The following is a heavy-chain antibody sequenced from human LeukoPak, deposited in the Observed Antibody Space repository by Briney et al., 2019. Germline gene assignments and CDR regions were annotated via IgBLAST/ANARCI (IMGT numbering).Heavy chain of an antibody. Sequence: APVKVSCKASGYTFTGYYMHWVRQAPGQGLEWMGWINPNSGGTNYAQKFQGRVTMTRDTSISTAYMELSRLRSDDTAVYYCARDCSSTSCYHPPFDYWGQGTLVTVSS. V-gene: IGHV1-2*02. CDR1: GYTFTGYY. CDR2: INPNSGGT. J-gene: IGHJ4*02. CDR3: ARDCSSTSCYHPPFDY. D-gene: IGHD2-2*01.